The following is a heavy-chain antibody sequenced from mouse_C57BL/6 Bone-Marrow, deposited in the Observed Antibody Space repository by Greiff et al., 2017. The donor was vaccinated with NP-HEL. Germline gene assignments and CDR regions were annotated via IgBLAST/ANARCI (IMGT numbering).Heavy chain of an antibody. J-gene: IGHJ3*01. CDR2: IYPGDGDT. CDR1: GYAFSSYW. D-gene: IGHD2-3*01. Sequence: VQLQQSGAELVKPGASVKISFKASGYAFSSYWMNWVKQRPGKGLEWIGQIYPGDGDTNYNGKFKGKATLTADKSSSTAYMQLSSLTSEDSAVYFCARGGWLLRFAYWGQGTLVTVSA. CDR3: ARGGWLLRFAY. V-gene: IGHV1-80*01.